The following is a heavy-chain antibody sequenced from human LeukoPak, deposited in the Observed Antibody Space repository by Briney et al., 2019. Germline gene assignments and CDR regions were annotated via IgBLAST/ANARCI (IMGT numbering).Heavy chain of an antibody. CDR2: FDPEDGET. Sequence: ASVKVSCKVSGYTLTELSMHWVRQAPGKGLEWMGGFDPEDGETIYAQKFQGRVTFTEDTATDTAYIELSNLASEDTALYYFATDVLGGQVDYWGQGTLVTVSS. J-gene: IGHJ4*02. V-gene: IGHV1-24*01. CDR3: ATDVLGGQVDY. D-gene: IGHD2-15*01. CDR1: GYTLTELS.